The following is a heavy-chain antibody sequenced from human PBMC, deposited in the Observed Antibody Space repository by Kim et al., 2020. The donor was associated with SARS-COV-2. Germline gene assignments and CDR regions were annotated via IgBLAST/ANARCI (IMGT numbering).Heavy chain of an antibody. CDR3: AKCRITIFGVAPFDY. D-gene: IGHD3-3*01. V-gene: IGHV3-23*01. J-gene: IGHJ4*02. Sequence: DSVKGRFTISRDNSKNTLYLQMNSLRAEATAVYYCAKCRITIFGVAPFDYWGQGTLVTVSS.